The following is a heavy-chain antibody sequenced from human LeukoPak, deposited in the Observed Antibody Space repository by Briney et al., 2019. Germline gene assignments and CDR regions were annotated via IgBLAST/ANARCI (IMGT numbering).Heavy chain of an antibody. J-gene: IGHJ4*02. CDR1: GGSVSGYY. CDR3: ARIHRYCSGGACYVLDN. CDR2: VYYSGST. Sequence: PSETRSLTCVVSGGSVSGYYWGWIRQPPGRGLERLGYVYYSGSTNYNPSFKSRITISVVTSRNQFSLQLSSGTAADTAVYYCARIHRYCSGGACYVLDNWGQGNLVAVSS. D-gene: IGHD2-15*01. V-gene: IGHV4-59*02.